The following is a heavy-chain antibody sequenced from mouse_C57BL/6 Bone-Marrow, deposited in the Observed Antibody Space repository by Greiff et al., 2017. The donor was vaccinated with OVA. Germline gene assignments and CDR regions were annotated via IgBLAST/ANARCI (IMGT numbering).Heavy chain of an antibody. V-gene: IGHV5-6*01. CDR2: ISSGGSYT. D-gene: IGHD3-2*01. CDR1: GFTFSSYG. Sequence: EVHLVESGGDLVKPGGSLKLSCAASGFTFSSYGMSWVRQTPDKRLEWVATISSGGSYTYYTDSVKGRFTISRDNAKNTLYLQMSSLKSEDTAMYYCARHETVAYWGQGTLVTVSA. J-gene: IGHJ3*01. CDR3: ARHETVAY.